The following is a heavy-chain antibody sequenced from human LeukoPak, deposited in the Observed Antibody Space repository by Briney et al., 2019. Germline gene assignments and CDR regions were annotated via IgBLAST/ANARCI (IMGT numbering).Heavy chain of an antibody. CDR2: IYYSGST. CDR3: ARESGTYSASNRFDP. CDR1: GGSVSSGSYY. V-gene: IGHV4-61*01. D-gene: IGHD1-26*01. Sequence: SETLSLTCTVSGGSVSSGSYYWSWIRQPPGKGLEWIGYIYYSGSTNYNPSLKSRVTISVDTSKNQFSLKLSSVTAADTAVYYCARESGTYSASNRFDPWGQGTLVTVSS. J-gene: IGHJ5*02.